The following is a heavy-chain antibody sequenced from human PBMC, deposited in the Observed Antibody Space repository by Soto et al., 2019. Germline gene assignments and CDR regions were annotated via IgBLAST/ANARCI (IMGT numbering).Heavy chain of an antibody. CDR1: GFTFSNYA. CDR2: ISGSGGST. V-gene: IGHV3-23*01. J-gene: IGHJ4*02. Sequence: QPGGSLRLSCAGSGFTFSNYAMSWVRQAPGKGLAWVSAISGSGGSTYYADSVKGRFTISRDNSKNTLYLQMNSLRAEDTALYYCAKVPVGATGRFDYWGQGTLVTVS. D-gene: IGHD1-26*01. CDR3: AKVPVGATGRFDY.